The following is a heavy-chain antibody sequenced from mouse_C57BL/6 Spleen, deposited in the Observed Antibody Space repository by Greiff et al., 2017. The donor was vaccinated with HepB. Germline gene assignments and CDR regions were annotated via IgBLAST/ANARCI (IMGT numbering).Heavy chain of an antibody. CDR3: ARDYYYGSRGGDAMDY. Sequence: VQLQQSGPELVKPGASVKIPCKASGYTFTDYNMDWVKQSHGKSLEWIGDINPNNGGTIYNQKFKGKATLTVDKSSSTAYMELRSLTSEDTAVYYCARDYYYGSRGGDAMDYWGQGTSVTVSS. J-gene: IGHJ4*01. CDR2: INPNNGGT. V-gene: IGHV1-18*01. D-gene: IGHD1-1*01. CDR1: GYTFTDYN.